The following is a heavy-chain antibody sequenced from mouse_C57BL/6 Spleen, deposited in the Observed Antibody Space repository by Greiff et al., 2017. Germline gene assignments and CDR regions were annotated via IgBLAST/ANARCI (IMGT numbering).Heavy chain of an antibody. CDR3: TGMWLRHYAMDY. D-gene: IGHD2-2*01. Sequence: EVKLEESGGGLVQPGGSMKLSCVASGFTFSNYWMNWVRQSPEKGLEWVAQIRLKSDNYATHYAESVKGRFTISRDDSKSSVYLQMNNLRAEDTGIYYCTGMWLRHYAMDYWGQGTSVTVSS. V-gene: IGHV6-3*01. CDR1: GFTFSNYW. CDR2: IRLKSDNYAT. J-gene: IGHJ4*01.